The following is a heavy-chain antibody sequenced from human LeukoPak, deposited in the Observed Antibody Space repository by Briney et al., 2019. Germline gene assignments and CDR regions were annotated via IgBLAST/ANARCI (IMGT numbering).Heavy chain of an antibody. J-gene: IGHJ6*03. Sequence: ASVTVSCKASGYTFTGYYMHWVRQAPGQGLEWMGWINPNSGGTNYAQNFQGRVTMTRDTSISTAYMELSRLRSDDTAVYYCAIPYNWNYAGLTNYYYYYMDVWGKGTTVTVSS. D-gene: IGHD1-7*01. CDR1: GYTFTGYY. CDR2: INPNSGGT. CDR3: AIPYNWNYAGLTNYYYYYMDV. V-gene: IGHV1-2*02.